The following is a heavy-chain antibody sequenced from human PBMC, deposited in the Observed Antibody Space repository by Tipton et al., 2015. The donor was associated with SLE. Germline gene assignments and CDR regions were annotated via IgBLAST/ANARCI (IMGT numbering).Heavy chain of an antibody. CDR2: IYYSGST. CDR1: GGSISSYF. CDR3: ARSLDAAALFDY. D-gene: IGHD2-2*01. V-gene: IGHV4-59*08. J-gene: IGHJ4*02. Sequence: LRLSCTVSGGSISSYFWSWIRQPPGKGLEWIGYIYYSGSTNYSPSLKSRLTISIDMSKNQFSLKLTSVTVADTAVYYCARSLDAAALFDYWGQGALVTVSS.